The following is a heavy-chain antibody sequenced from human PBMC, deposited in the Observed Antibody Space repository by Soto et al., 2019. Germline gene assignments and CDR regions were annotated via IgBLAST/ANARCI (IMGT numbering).Heavy chain of an antibody. CDR3: VRATYFSDSSGYTRCFDY. Sequence: PSETLSLTCTVSGDSVSSVGFHWAWLRRPPGKGLEWIGYIYNGGSTYYRPSLESRMHMSLDATRNHYSLRLTSVTAADTAVYYCVRATYFSDSSGYTRCFDYWGQGTLVTVSS. J-gene: IGHJ4*02. CDR2: IYNGGST. V-gene: IGHV4-30-4*01. D-gene: IGHD3-22*01. CDR1: GDSVSSVGFH.